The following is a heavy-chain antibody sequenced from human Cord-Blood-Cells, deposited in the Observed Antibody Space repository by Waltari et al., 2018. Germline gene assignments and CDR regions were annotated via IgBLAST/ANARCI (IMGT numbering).Heavy chain of an antibody. CDR3: AKEAVGFDP. Sequence: EVQLVESGGGLVQPGRSLRLSCAASGFTFDDYAMHWVRQAPGKGLEGVSGISWNSGSIGYADSVKGRFTISRDNAKNSLYLQMNSLRAEDTALYYCAKEAVGFDPWGQGTLVTVSS. V-gene: IGHV3-9*01. D-gene: IGHD2-15*01. CDR1: GFTFDDYA. CDR2: ISWNSGSI. J-gene: IGHJ5*02.